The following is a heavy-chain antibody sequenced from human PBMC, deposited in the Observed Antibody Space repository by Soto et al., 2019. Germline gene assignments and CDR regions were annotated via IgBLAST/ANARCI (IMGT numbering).Heavy chain of an antibody. CDR3: TTEDYYDSSGYYYERDYYGMDV. CDR1: GFTFSNAW. CDR2: IKSKTDGGTT. D-gene: IGHD3-22*01. V-gene: IGHV3-15*07. J-gene: IGHJ6*02. Sequence: EVQLVESGGGLVKPGGSLRLSCAASGFTFSNAWMNWVRQAPGKGLEWVGRIKSKTDGGTTDYAAPVKGRFTISRDDSKNTLYLQMNSLKTEDTAVYYCTTEDYYDSSGYYYERDYYGMDVWGQGTTVTVSS.